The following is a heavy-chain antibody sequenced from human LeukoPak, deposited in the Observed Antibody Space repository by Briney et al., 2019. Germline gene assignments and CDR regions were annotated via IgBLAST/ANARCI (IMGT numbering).Heavy chain of an antibody. CDR3: GRGHWGLDY. D-gene: IGHD7-27*01. V-gene: IGHV3-74*01. Sequence: SGGSLRLSCAASGFSFSSSWMHWVRQVPGKGLVWVSRINDDATHTDYADSVKGRFTTSRDNAKSSLYLQMNSLRAEDTAVYYCGRGHWGLDYWGQGALVTVSS. CDR2: INDDATHT. CDR1: GFSFSSSW. J-gene: IGHJ4*02.